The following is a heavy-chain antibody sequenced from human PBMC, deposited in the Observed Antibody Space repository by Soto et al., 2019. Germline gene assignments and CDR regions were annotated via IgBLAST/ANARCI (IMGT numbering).Heavy chain of an antibody. CDR1: GYSFTSYW. D-gene: IGHD6-25*01. Sequence: PGESLKISCKGSGYSFTSYWIAWARQMPGKGLEWMGIIYPGDSDTIYSPSFQGQVTISADKSMTTAYLQWSSLKASDTAMYYCARGVGSAAARFFDSWGQGTLVTVSS. CDR2: IYPGDSDT. V-gene: IGHV5-51*01. CDR3: ARGVGSAAARFFDS. J-gene: IGHJ4*02.